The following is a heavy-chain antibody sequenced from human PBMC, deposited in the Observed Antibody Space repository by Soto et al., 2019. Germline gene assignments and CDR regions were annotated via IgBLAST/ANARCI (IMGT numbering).Heavy chain of an antibody. CDR2: IIPIFGTA. CDR3: ARKTKVDYYDSSGYRAPHYYYGMDV. CDR1: GGTFSSYA. Sequence: ASVKVSCKASGGTFSSYAISWVLQAPGQGLEWMGGIIPIFGTANYAQKFQGRVTITADESTSTAYMELSSLRSEDMAVYYCARKTKVDYYDSSGYRAPHYYYGMDVWGQGTTVTVSS. V-gene: IGHV1-69*13. J-gene: IGHJ6*02. D-gene: IGHD3-22*01.